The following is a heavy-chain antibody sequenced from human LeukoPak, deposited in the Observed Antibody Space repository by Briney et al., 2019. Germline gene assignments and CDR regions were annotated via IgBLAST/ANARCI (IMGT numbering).Heavy chain of an antibody. CDR3: ANQDSSGYYLSGYFDY. V-gene: IGHV3-23*01. CDR2: ISGSGGGT. D-gene: IGHD3-22*01. Sequence: GGSLRLSYAASGFTFSSYAMSWVRQAPGKGLEWVSAISGSGGGTYYADSVKGRFTISRDNSKNTLYLQMNSLRAEDTAVYYCANQDSSGYYLSGYFDYWGQGTLVTVSS. CDR1: GFTFSSYA. J-gene: IGHJ4*02.